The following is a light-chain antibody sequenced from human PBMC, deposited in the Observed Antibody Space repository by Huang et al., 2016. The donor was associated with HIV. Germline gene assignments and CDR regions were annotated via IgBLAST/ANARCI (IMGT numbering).Light chain of an antibody. Sequence: EIVLTQSPAFQSVTPKEKITITCRASQNIGNSLHWYQQKPDQSPQLLIKYASQTLSGVPSRFSGSGSGTDFTLTINTPEAGDAATYYCHQSSSLPYTFGQGTKLEIK. CDR2: YAS. V-gene: IGKV6-21*01. CDR3: HQSSSLPYT. J-gene: IGKJ2*01. CDR1: QNIGNS.